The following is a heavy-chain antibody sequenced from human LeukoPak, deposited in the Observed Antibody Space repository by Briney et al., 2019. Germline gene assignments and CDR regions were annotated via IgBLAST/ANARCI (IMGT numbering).Heavy chain of an antibody. CDR1: GFTFSQYW. D-gene: IGHD4-17*01. Sequence: HPGGSLRLSSAASGFTFSQYWMSWVRQAPGKGLEWVACIKKDGSDKYYVDSVKGRFTVSRDSSLYLQMNSLRVEDTAVYYCARDLGRADGDFDIWGQGTMVTVSS. CDR2: IKKDGSDK. J-gene: IGHJ3*02. V-gene: IGHV3-7*01. CDR3: ARDLGRADGDFDI.